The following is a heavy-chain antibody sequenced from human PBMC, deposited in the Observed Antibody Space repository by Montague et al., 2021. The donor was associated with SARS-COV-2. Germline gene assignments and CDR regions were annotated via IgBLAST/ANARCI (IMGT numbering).Heavy chain of an antibody. V-gene: IGHV3-30*18. CDR1: GFTFNNYG. CDR2: ISYEGSKK. CDR3: AKPNEIFWLGQFSRDAFEI. Sequence: YLRLSCAGSGFTFNNYGIHWVRHIEGKGLEWVAAISYEGSKKKYADSVKGRFTISRDSFKSTVYLQMNSLKPEDTAVYYCAKPNEIFWLGQFSRDAFEIWGQGTMVTVSS. J-gene: IGHJ3*02. D-gene: IGHD3-9*01.